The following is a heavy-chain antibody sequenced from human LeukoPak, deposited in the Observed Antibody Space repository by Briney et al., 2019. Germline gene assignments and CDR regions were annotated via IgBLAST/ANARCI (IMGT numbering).Heavy chain of an antibody. Sequence: GGSLRLSCAASGFTFISYALNWVRQAPGMGLEWVSAISTRGGTTYYADSVEGRLTISIDDSKNTLYLQMNSLRVEDTAVYYCAKDRWVGATISHYFDYWGQGTLVTVSS. CDR1: GFTFISYA. D-gene: IGHD1-26*01. CDR2: ISTRGGTT. V-gene: IGHV3-23*01. J-gene: IGHJ4*02. CDR3: AKDRWVGATISHYFDY.